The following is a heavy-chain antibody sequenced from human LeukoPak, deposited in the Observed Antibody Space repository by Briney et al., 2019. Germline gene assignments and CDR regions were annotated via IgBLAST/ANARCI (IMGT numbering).Heavy chain of an antibody. CDR3: ARDARYNIDV. D-gene: IGHD3-9*01. Sequence: GGSLRLSCAASGFTFSDYWMHWVRQAPGKGLVWVSRIISDGTSATYADSVKGRFTMSRDNAKNTLCLEMNSLRADDTAVYYCARDARYNIDVWGQGTTVTVSS. V-gene: IGHV3-74*01. CDR1: GFTFSDYW. CDR2: IISDGTSA. J-gene: IGHJ6*02.